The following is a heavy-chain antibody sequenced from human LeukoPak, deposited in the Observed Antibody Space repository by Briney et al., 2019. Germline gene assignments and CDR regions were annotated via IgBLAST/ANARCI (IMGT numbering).Heavy chain of an antibody. J-gene: IGHJ5*02. V-gene: IGHV3-7*01. CDR1: GFTFSRFW. Sequence: GGSLRLSCEASGFTFSRFWMTWVRQAPGKGLEWVATIKQDGTEKYYVDSVRGRFTVSRDNAKNSLYLQMNSLRAEDTAVYYCARDKDYGDGVWFDPWGQGTLVTVSS. CDR3: ARDKDYGDGVWFDP. CDR2: IKQDGTEK. D-gene: IGHD4-17*01.